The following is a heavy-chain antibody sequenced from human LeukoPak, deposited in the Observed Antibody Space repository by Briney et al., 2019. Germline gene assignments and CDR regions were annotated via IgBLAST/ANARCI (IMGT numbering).Heavy chain of an antibody. J-gene: IGHJ3*02. CDR2: IYPGDSDT. D-gene: IGHD3-16*01. CDR1: GYSFTSYW. V-gene: IGHV5-51*01. CDR3: GRITGLRGDAFDI. Sequence: GESLKISCKGSGYSFTSYWIGWVRQMPGKGLEWMGIIYPGDSDTRYSPSFQGQVTISADKSISTAYLQWSSLKASDAAMYYCGRITGLRGDAFDIWGQGTMVTVSS.